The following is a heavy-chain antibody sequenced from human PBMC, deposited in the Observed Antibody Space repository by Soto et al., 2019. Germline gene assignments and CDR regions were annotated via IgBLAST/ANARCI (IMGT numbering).Heavy chain of an antibody. CDR3: ARLEGLATISYYFDS. Sequence: QLQLQESGPGLVKPSETLSLTCSVSGDSINSDNYYWGWIRQPPGKGLEWIGSIYYRGNTYYNPSLKTRVTRSLDKSKRQFSLKRNSVTAADSAVDFCARLEGLATISYYFDSWGQGTLVTVSS. D-gene: IGHD3-9*01. CDR1: GDSINSDNYY. CDR2: IYYRGNT. J-gene: IGHJ4*02. V-gene: IGHV4-39*01.